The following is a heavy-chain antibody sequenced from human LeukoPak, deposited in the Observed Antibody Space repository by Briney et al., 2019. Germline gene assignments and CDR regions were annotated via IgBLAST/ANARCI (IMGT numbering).Heavy chain of an antibody. CDR2: ISSSSSYI. J-gene: IGHJ3*02. CDR3: AREMGGAFDI. CDR1: GFTFSSHS. Sequence: GGSLRLSCAASGFTFSSHSMNWVRQAPGKGLEWVSSISSSSSYIYYADSVKGRFTISRDNAKNSLYLQMNSLRAEDTAVYYCAREMGGAFDIWGQGTMVTVSS. D-gene: IGHD1-26*01. V-gene: IGHV3-21*01.